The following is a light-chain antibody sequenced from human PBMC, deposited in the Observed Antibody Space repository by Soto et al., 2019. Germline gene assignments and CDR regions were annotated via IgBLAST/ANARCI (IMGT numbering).Light chain of an antibody. J-gene: IGKJ4*01. CDR2: WAS. Sequence: DIVMTQSPDSLTVSLGERATINCKSSQNILYSSNNKNYLAWYQQKPAQPPKLLIYWASTRESGVPDRFSGSGSGTDFTLTISSLQAEDVAVYYCQQYYSTRLTFGGGTKVEIK. V-gene: IGKV4-1*01. CDR1: QNILYSSNNKNY. CDR3: QQYYSTRLT.